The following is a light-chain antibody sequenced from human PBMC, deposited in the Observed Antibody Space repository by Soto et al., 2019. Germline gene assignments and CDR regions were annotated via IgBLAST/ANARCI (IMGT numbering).Light chain of an antibody. CDR3: EKYDSVPWT. J-gene: IGKJ3*01. V-gene: IGKV1-27*01. Sequence: DIQMTQFPSSVSASVGDRVTITCRASQGISSSLAWYQQKPGNAPKLLIYAASTLQSGVPSRFSGSGSGTDFTLTISSLQPEDFATYYCEKYDSVPWTFGPGTKVEIK. CDR1: QGISSS. CDR2: AAS.